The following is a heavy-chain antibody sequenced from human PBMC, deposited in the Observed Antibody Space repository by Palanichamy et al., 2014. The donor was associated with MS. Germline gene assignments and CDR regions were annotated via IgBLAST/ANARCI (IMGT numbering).Heavy chain of an antibody. CDR2: IYYSGST. J-gene: IGHJ6*02. Sequence: QVQLQESGPGLVKPSETLSLTCTVSGGSISSYYWSWIRQPPGKGLEWIGYIYYSGSTNYNPSLKSRVTISVDTSKNQFSLKLSSVTAADTAVYYCARDRGLYGDDYYYYGMDVWGQGTTVTVSS. CDR1: GGSISSYY. D-gene: IGHD4-17*01. V-gene: IGHV4-59*01. CDR3: ARDRGLYGDDYYYYGMDV.